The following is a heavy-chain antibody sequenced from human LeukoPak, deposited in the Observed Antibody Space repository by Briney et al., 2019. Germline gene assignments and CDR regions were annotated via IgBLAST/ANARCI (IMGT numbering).Heavy chain of an antibody. V-gene: IGHV3-23*01. Sequence: GGSLRLSCAASGFTFSSYAMNWVRQAPGKGLEWVSTISGSGGSTYYADSVKGRFTISRDNSKNTLYLQMNSLRAEDTAVSYCAKALGGSGSNFDYWGQGTLVTVSS. CDR1: GFTFSSYA. J-gene: IGHJ4*02. D-gene: IGHD3-10*01. CDR3: AKALGGSGSNFDY. CDR2: ISGSGGST.